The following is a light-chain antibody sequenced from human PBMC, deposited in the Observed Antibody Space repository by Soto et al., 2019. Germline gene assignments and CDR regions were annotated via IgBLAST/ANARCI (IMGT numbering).Light chain of an antibody. V-gene: IGLV3-1*01. Sequence: SYELTQPPSVSVSPGQTASITCSGDKLGDKYACWYQQKPGQSPVLVIYQDSKRPSGIPERFSGSNSGNTATLTISGTQAMDEADYYCQAWDSSTAFFGTGT. CDR1: KLGDKY. CDR3: QAWDSSTAF. J-gene: IGLJ1*01. CDR2: QDS.